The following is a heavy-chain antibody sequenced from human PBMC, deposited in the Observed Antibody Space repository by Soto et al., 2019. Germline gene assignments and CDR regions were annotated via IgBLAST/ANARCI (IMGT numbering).Heavy chain of an antibody. V-gene: IGHV3-23*01. D-gene: IGHD3-3*01. CDR1: GFTFSSYA. J-gene: IGHJ6*02. Sequence: GGSLRLSCAASGFTFSSYAMSWVRQAPGKGLEWVSAISGSGGSTYYADSVKGRFTISRDNSKNTLYLQMNSLRAEDTAVYYCAKNGGVVILSRYGMDVWGQGTTVTVSS. CDR2: ISGSGGST. CDR3: AKNGGVVILSRYGMDV.